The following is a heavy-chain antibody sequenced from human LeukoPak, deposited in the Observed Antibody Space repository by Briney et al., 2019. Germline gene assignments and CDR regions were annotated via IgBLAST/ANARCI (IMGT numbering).Heavy chain of an antibody. CDR2: INPNNGGT. CDR1: GYTFTGYY. CDR3: ARELVTGWFDP. D-gene: IGHD6-6*01. V-gene: IGHV1-2*02. Sequence: PSVKVSCKASGYTFTGYYMHWVRQAPGQGLEWMGWINPNNGGTNYAQKLQGRVTMTRNTSISTAYMELSRPRSDDTAVYYCARELVTGWFDPWGQGTLVTVSS. J-gene: IGHJ5*02.